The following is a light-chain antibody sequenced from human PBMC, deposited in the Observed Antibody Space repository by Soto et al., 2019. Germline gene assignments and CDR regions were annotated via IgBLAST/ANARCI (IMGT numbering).Light chain of an antibody. J-gene: IGKJ4*01. Sequence: EIVLTQSPGTLSLPPGERATLSCRASQSISNNYLAWYQQKPGQAPRLLIYDASSRATGIPDRFSGSGSGTDFTLTISRLEAEDFAVYYCQQCATSPPTFGGGTRVEI. CDR3: QQCATSPPT. V-gene: IGKV3-20*01. CDR1: QSISNNY. CDR2: DAS.